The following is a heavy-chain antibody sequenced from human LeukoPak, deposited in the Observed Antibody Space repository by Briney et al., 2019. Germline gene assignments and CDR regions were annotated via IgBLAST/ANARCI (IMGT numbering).Heavy chain of an antibody. Sequence: SETLSLTCTGSGGSIRGYHWSWFRQPPGKGLEWIGYIDYTWNTNYSPSLKSRVTMSLDMSKNQFSLEMNSVTAADTAMFYCARLDRPGGRTGDVFDIWGQGTMVTVSS. CDR1: GGSIRGYH. CDR3: ARLDRPGGRTGDVFDI. V-gene: IGHV4-59*08. D-gene: IGHD3-22*01. CDR2: IDYTWNT. J-gene: IGHJ3*02.